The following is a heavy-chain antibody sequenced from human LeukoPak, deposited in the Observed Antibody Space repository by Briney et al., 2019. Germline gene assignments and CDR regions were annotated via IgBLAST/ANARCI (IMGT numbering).Heavy chain of an antibody. D-gene: IGHD6-13*01. Sequence: GGSLRLSCAASGFAVSSNYMSWVRQAPGKGLEWVSAISGSGDRTYYADSVNGRFTISRDNSKNTLYLQMNSLRAEDTAIYYCAKGGPYSSSWGGKFDHWGQGTLVTVSS. CDR3: AKGGPYSSSWGGKFDH. V-gene: IGHV3-23*01. J-gene: IGHJ4*02. CDR2: ISGSGDRT. CDR1: GFAVSSNY.